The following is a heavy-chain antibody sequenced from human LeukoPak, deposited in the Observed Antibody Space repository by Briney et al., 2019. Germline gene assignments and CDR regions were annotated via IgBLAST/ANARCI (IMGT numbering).Heavy chain of an antibody. V-gene: IGHV4-31*03. CDR3: ASTVPRDNWFDP. D-gene: IGHD4-17*01. CDR2: IYYSGST. CDR1: GGSISSGGYY. J-gene: IGHJ5*02. Sequence: PSETLSLTCPVSGGSISSGGYYWSWIRQHPGKGLEWIGYIYYSGSTYYNPSLKSRVTISVDTSKNQFSLKLSSVTAADTAVYYCASTVPRDNWFDPWGQGTLVTVSS.